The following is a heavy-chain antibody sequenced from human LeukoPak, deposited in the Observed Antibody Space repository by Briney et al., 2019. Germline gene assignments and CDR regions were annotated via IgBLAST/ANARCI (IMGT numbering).Heavy chain of an antibody. Sequence: GGSLRLSCAASGFTFSYCSLHWVRQAPGKGLEWVSYISSDYSTIYYADSVKGRFTISRDNAKKSLYLQMNSLRAEDTAVYYCVATRSYGVFDFWGQGTMVTVSS. J-gene: IGHJ3*01. V-gene: IGHV3-48*01. CDR3: VATRSYGVFDF. CDR1: GFTFSYCS. CDR2: ISSDYSTI. D-gene: IGHD3-16*01.